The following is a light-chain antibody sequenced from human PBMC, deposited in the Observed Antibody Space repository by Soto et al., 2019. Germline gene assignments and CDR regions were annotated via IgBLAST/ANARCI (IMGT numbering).Light chain of an antibody. CDR1: SSDVGGYNY. V-gene: IGLV2-11*01. Sequence: ALTQPRSVSGSPGQSVTISCTGTSSDVGGYNYVSWYQQYSGKAPKVMIYDVSKRPSGVPDRFSGSKSGNTASLTISGLQAEDEADYYCCSYAASNTFVFGTGTKLTVL. J-gene: IGLJ1*01. CDR3: CSYAASNTFV. CDR2: DVS.